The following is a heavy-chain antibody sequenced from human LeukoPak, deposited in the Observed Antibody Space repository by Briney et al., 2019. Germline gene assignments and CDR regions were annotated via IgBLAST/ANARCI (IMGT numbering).Heavy chain of an antibody. CDR2: INHSGST. Sequence: SETLSLTYAVYGGSFSGYYWSWIRQPPGKGLEWIGEINHSGSTNYNPSLKSRVTISVDTSKNQFSLKLSSVTAADTAVYYCARVGIAAAGTITDYWGQGTLVTVSS. D-gene: IGHD6-13*01. V-gene: IGHV4-34*01. CDR1: GGSFSGYY. J-gene: IGHJ4*02. CDR3: ARVGIAAAGTITDY.